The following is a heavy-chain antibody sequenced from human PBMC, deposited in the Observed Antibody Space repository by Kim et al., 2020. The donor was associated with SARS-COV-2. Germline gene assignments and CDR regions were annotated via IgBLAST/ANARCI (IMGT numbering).Heavy chain of an antibody. CDR1: GFTFSSYS. J-gene: IGHJ5*02. Sequence: GGSLRLSCAASGFTFSSYSMNWVRQAPGKGLEWVSSISSSSSYIYYADAVKGRSTTARDNANNSLYLQRNSLRAEDTAVYYCAGDSYLGTTVNWVDPWGQGSLVAVS. CDR3: AGDSYLGTTVNWVDP. CDR2: ISSSSSYI. V-gene: IGHV3-21*01. D-gene: IGHD4-17*01.